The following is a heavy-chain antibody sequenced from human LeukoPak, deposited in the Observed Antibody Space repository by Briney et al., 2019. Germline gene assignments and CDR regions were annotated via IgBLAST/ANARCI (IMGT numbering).Heavy chain of an antibody. J-gene: IGHJ6*02. CDR3: AKDVAGYSSSYYGMDV. CDR2: ISWNSGSI. V-gene: IGHV3-9*01. D-gene: IGHD6-13*01. Sequence: GGSPRLSCAASGFTFDDYAMHWVRQAPGKGLEWVSGISWNSGSIGYADSVKGRFTISRDNAKNSLYLQMNSLRAEDTALYYCAKDVAGYSSSYYGMDVWGQGTTVTVSS. CDR1: GFTFDDYA.